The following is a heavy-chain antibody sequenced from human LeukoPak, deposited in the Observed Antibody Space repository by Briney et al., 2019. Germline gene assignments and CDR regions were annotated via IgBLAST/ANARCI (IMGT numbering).Heavy chain of an antibody. V-gene: IGHV4-59*01. J-gene: IGHJ4*02. CDR3: ARGAVYGGNAYYFDY. CDR1: GGSITSYY. Sequence: SSETLSLTCTVSGGSITSYYWSWIRQPPGNGLEWIGYIYYIGSTNYNPSLKSRVTISVNTSKNQFSLKLSSVTAADTAVYYCARGAVYGGNAYYFDYWGQGTLVTVSS. D-gene: IGHD4-23*01. CDR2: IYYIGST.